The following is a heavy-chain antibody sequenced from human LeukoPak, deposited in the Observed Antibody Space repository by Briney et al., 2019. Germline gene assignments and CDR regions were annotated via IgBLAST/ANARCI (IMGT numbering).Heavy chain of an antibody. CDR1: GYSFTSYW. Sequence: GESLKISCKGSGYSFTSYWIGWVRQMPGKGLEWMGIIYPGDSDTRYSPSFQGQVTISADKSISTAYLQWSSLKASDTAMYYCARHESSGWYGGAFDIWGQGTMVTVSS. V-gene: IGHV5-51*01. D-gene: IGHD6-19*01. CDR2: IYPGDSDT. J-gene: IGHJ3*02. CDR3: ARHESSGWYGGAFDI.